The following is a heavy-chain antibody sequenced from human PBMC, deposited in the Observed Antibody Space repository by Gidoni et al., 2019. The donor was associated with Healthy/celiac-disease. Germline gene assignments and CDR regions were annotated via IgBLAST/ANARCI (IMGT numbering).Heavy chain of an antibody. CDR2: IYYSGST. D-gene: IGHD2-2*01. CDR1: GGSISSYY. V-gene: IGHV4-59*01. CDR3: ARDVYLSL. Sequence: QVQLQESGPGLVKPSETLSLTCTVSGGSISSYYWSWIRQPPGKGLEWIGYIYYSGSTNYNPSLKSRVTISVDTSKNQFSLKLSSVTAADTAVYYCARDVYLSLWGQGTLVTVSS. J-gene: IGHJ4*02.